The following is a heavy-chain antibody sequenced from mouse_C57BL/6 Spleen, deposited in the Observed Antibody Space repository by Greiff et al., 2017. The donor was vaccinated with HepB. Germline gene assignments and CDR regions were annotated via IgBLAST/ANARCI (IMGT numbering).Heavy chain of an antibody. D-gene: IGHD1-1*01. CDR2: ISGGGGNT. CDR1: GFTFSSYT. J-gene: IGHJ1*03. V-gene: IGHV5-9*01. Sequence: EVKVVESGGGLVKPGGSLKLSCAASGFTFSSYTMSWVRQTPEKRLEWVATISGGGGNTYYPDSVKGRFTISRDNAKNTLYLQMSSLRSEDTALYYCASIYGSSSYWYFDVWGTGTTVTVSS. CDR3: ASIYGSSSYWYFDV.